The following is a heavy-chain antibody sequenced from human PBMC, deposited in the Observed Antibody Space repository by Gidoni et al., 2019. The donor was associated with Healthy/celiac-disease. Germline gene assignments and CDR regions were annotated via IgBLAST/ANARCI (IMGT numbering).Heavy chain of an antibody. Sequence: EVQLVESGGGLVQPGGSLRLSCAASGLTVSSNYMSWVGQAPGKGLEWVSVIYSGGSTCYADSVKGRFTISRNNSKNTLYLQMNSLRAEDTAVYYCARDGIICDFWSGYLVYWGQGTLVTVSS. CDR2: IYSGGST. V-gene: IGHV3-66*01. D-gene: IGHD3-3*01. J-gene: IGHJ4*02. CDR3: ARDGIICDFWSGYLVY. CDR1: GLTVSSNY.